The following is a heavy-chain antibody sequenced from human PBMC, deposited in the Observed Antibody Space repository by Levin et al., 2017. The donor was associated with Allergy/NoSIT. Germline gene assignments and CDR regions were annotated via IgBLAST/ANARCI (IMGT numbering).Heavy chain of an antibody. CDR2: ISYDGSNK. J-gene: IGHJ4*02. CDR1: GFTFSSYA. Sequence: GGSLRLSCAASGFTFSSYAMHWVRQAPGKGLEWVAVISYDGSNKYYADSVKGRFTISRDNSKNTLYLQMNSLRAEDTAVYYCATRGELLRRSLFSDYWGQGTLVTVSS. CDR3: ATRGELLRRSLFSDY. D-gene: IGHD1-26*01. V-gene: IGHV3-30*04.